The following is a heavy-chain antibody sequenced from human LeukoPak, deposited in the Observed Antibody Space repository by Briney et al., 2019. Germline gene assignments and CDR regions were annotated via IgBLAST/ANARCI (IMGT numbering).Heavy chain of an antibody. D-gene: IGHD3-9*01. J-gene: IGHJ6*02. CDR3: ARDQLRYFDWPTYYGMDV. CDR1: GGSISSSSSY. Sequence: SETLSLTCTVSGGSISSSSSYWGWIRQPPGKGLEWIGSIYYSGSTYYSPSLKSRVTISVDTSKNQFSLKLSSVTAADTAVYYCARDQLRYFDWPTYYGMDVWGQGTTVTVSS. CDR2: IYYSGST. V-gene: IGHV4-39*07.